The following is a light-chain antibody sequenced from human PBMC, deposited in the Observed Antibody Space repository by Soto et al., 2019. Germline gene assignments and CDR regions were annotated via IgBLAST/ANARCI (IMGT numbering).Light chain of an antibody. CDR2: GAS. J-gene: IGKJ1*01. CDR3: QQYNKWPRT. CDR1: QSVTSN. V-gene: IGKV3-15*01. Sequence: EIVMTQSPATLSLSPGERATLSCMASQSVTSNLAWYQQKPGQAPRLLIYGASTRATGIPARFSGSGSGTEFNFTISSLQSEDFAVYYCQQYNKWPRTFGQGTKVDI.